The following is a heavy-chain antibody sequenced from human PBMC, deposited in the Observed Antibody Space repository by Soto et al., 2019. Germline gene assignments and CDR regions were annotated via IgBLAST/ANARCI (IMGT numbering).Heavy chain of an antibody. Sequence: QVQLVESGGAAVQPGRPLRLSCAAPGFTFNTYGMHWVRQVQGKGLEWVEVIWYDGSNEFCADSVKGRFTISRDNSKNTLYLQMNSLRDEDTAIYYCSRDHGTTWYGPIDYWGQGTLVTVSS. CDR3: SRDHGTTWYGPIDY. CDR2: IWYDGSNE. V-gene: IGHV3-33*01. CDR1: GFTFNTYG. D-gene: IGHD6-13*01. J-gene: IGHJ4*02.